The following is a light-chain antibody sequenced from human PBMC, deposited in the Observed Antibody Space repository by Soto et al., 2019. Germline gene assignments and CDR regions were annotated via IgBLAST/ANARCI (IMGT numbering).Light chain of an antibody. V-gene: IGKV3-20*01. Sequence: EIVLTQSTGTLSLSPLERATFFCDPSESVSDNYLAWYQQRSGQAPRLVIYGASSRASAVPDRFSGSGSGADFTLTISRLEPEDFAVYYCQQYGSSPLTFGGGTKVDIK. J-gene: IGKJ4*01. CDR2: GAS. CDR3: QQYGSSPLT. CDR1: ESVSDNY.